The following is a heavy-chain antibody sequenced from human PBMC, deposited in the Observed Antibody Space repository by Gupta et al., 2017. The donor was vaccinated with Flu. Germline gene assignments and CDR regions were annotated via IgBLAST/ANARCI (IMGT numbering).Heavy chain of an antibody. J-gene: IGHJ4*02. CDR2: YPGDSET. CDR3: VRSYYYDSNGYTMGFDS. V-gene: IGHV5-51*01. Sequence: YPGDSETRYSPAFQGQVSISADKSISTAFLQWSSLKASDTAMYYCVRSYYYDSNGYTMGFDSWGQGTLVTVSS. D-gene: IGHD3-22*01.